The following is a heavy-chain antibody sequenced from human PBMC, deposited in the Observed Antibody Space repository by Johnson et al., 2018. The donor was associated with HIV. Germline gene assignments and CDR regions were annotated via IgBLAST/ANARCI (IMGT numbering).Heavy chain of an antibody. CDR2: ISYDGSNK. Sequence: QVQLVESGGGVVQPGRSLRLSCAASAFTFSSYDIHWVRQAPGKGLEWVAIISYDGSNKYYADSVKGRFTISRDNAKNSLYLQMNSLRAEDTAVYYCARAIAVAEGDAFDIWGQGTMVTVSS. CDR1: AFTFSSYD. V-gene: IGHV3-30-3*01. CDR3: ARAIAVAEGDAFDI. D-gene: IGHD6-19*01. J-gene: IGHJ3*02.